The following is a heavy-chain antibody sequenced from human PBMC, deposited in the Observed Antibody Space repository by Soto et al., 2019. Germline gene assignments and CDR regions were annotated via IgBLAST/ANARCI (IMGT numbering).Heavy chain of an antibody. CDR3: ARDGGVGGTPLGY. V-gene: IGHV1-46*01. D-gene: IGHD1-26*01. Sequence: ASVKVSCKASGYTFTSYYMHWVRQAPGQGLEWMGVINPSGGSTSYAQKFQGRVTMTWDTSTSTVYMELSSLRSEDTAVYYCARDGGVGGTPLGYWGQGTLVTVSS. CDR1: GYTFTSYY. J-gene: IGHJ4*02. CDR2: INPSGGST.